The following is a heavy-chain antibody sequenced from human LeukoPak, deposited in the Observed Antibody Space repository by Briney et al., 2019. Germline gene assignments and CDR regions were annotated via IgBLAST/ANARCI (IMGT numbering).Heavy chain of an antibody. Sequence: GRSLRLSCAASGFTFSSYGMHWVRQAPGKGLEWVAVISFDGRNIYYADSVKGRFTISRDNSKNTLYLQMNSLRAEDTAVYSCAKERGSGRVRGVIINYWGQGTLVTVSS. J-gene: IGHJ4*02. CDR1: GFTFSSYG. CDR3: AKERGSGRVRGVIINY. V-gene: IGHV3-30*18. CDR2: ISFDGRNI. D-gene: IGHD3-10*01.